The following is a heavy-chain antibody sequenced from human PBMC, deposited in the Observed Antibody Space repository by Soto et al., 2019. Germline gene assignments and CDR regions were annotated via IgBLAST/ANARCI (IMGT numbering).Heavy chain of an antibody. V-gene: IGHV4-59*08. Sequence: NPSETLSLTCTVSGDSISSYYWSWIRQPPGKGLEWIGYIYYSGSTNYNPSLKSRVTISVDTSKNQFSLKLSSVTAADTAVYYCMLGSGWKDFDYWGQGTLVTVSS. CDR1: GDSISSYY. CDR3: MLGSGWKDFDY. J-gene: IGHJ4*02. D-gene: IGHD3-22*01. CDR2: IYYSGST.